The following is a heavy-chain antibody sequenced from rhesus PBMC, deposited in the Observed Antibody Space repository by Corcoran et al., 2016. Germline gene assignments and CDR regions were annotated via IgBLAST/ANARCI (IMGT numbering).Heavy chain of an antibody. CDR3: ARKSNLEYFEF. D-gene: IGHD4-23*01. J-gene: IGHJ1*01. CDR1: GYSFTTYG. CDR2: MNTHTGTP. V-gene: IGHV7-1*01. Sequence: QVQLVQSGPEVKQPGASVKVSCKASGYSFTTYGMNWERQAPGQGREWMGGMNTHTGTPTYAQGFTERFVFSMDTSISTVYLQISSLKAEDTAVYYCARKSNLEYFEFWGQGALVTVSS.